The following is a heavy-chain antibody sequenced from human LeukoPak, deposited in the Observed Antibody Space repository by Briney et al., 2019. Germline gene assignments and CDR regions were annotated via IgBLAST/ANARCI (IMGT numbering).Heavy chain of an antibody. Sequence: PGGSLRLSCAASGLTFSNYAMSWVRQAPGKGLEWVSGISDSGGSTNYADSVKGRFIISRDNSKNTLYLQMNSLRAEDTAVYFCARSVSYMDVWGQGTTVTVSS. CDR1: GLTFSNYA. CDR3: ARSVSYMDV. J-gene: IGHJ6*03. D-gene: IGHD4-17*01. CDR2: ISDSGGST. V-gene: IGHV3-23*01.